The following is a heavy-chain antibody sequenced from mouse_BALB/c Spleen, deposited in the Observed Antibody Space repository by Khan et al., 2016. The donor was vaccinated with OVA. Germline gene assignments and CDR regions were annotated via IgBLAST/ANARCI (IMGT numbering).Heavy chain of an antibody. Sequence: EVQRVESGGDLVKTGGSLKLSCAASGFTFSTYGMSWVCQTPDNRLEWVATISSGGHYISYIVSVKVRFTISRDNAKNILFLQMTSLRSEDTAMYYGARLVYYDNIDGFAYCGKGTMVTFSA. V-gene: IGHV5-6*01. J-gene: IGHJ3*01. CDR2: ISSGGHYI. D-gene: IGHD2-3*01. CDR3: ARLVYYDNIDGFAY. CDR1: GFTFSTYG.